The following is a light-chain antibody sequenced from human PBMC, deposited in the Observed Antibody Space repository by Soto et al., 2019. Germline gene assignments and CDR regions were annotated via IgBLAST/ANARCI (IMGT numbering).Light chain of an antibody. J-gene: IGKJ2*01. CDR2: SAS. Sequence: EIAMTQSPATLSVSPGERATLSCRASQSISTELAWYQQIPGQHPRLVIYSASTRSTGVPPSFAGSGSGSEFTLSIRELQAEDFAICYCQEGHNWPLPLGQGNRLEI. CDR1: QSISTE. V-gene: IGKV3-15*01. CDR3: QEGHNWPLP.